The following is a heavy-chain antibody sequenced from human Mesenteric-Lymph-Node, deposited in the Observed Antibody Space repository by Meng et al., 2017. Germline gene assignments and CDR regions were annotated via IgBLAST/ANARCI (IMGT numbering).Heavy chain of an antibody. Sequence: QVQLVQSGAEVKKLGASVKVSCKASDYIFTSYGLSWVRQAPGQGLEWMGWIGGHNGNTKYAQQFQGRVTMTTDTSTSTAYMELRSLRADDTAVYYCARVTMIGYFDYWGQGTLVTVSS. CDR3: ARVTMIGYFDY. J-gene: IGHJ4*01. CDR2: IGGHNGNT. V-gene: IGHV1-18*01. CDR1: DYIFTSYG. D-gene: IGHD3-22*01.